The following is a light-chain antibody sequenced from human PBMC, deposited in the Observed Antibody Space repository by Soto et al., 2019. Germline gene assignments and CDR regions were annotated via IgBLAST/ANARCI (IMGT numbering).Light chain of an antibody. V-gene: IGKV1-8*01. CDR3: QQYYSYPRT. Sequence: IRMTQSPSSLSASTGDRVTITCRARKGISSYLAWYQQKPGKAPKLLIYAASTLQSGVPSRFSGSGSGTDFTLTISCLESEDFATYYCQQYYSYPRTFGQGTKVDIK. CDR1: KGISSY. CDR2: AAS. J-gene: IGKJ1*01.